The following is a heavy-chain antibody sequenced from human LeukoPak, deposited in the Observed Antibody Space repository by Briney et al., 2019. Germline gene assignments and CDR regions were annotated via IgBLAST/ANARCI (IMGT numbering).Heavy chain of an antibody. V-gene: IGHV4-59*08. D-gene: IGHD1-26*01. CDR2: IYYSGST. Sequence: PSETLSLTCTVSGGSISSYYWSWIRQPPGKGLEWIGYIYYSGSTNYNPSLKSRVTISVDTSKNQFSLRLNSVTAADTAMYYCAKSGGYGLIDYWGQGTLATVSS. J-gene: IGHJ4*02. CDR1: GGSISSYY. CDR3: AKSGGYGLIDY.